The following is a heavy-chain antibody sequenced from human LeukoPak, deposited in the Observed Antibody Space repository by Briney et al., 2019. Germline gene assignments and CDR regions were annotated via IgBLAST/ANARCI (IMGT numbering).Heavy chain of an antibody. CDR3: ARGQHRVDYSNDGFDI. V-gene: IGHV3-30*04. CDR2: ISYGGNNK. Sequence: GGSLRLSCAASGFTFSSYAMHWVRQAPGKGLEWVAVISYGGNNKYYADSVRGRFTISRDNSKNTLYLQMNSLRAEDTAVYYCARGQHRVDYSNDGFDIWGQGTMVTASS. D-gene: IGHD2-2*01. CDR1: GFTFSSYA. J-gene: IGHJ3*02.